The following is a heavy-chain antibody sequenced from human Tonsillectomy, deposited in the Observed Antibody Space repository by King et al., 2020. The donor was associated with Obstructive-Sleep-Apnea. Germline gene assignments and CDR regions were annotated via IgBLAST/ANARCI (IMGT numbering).Heavy chain of an antibody. Sequence: QLVQSGGGLVQPGESLRLSCAASRFTFSDHYMDWVRQAPGKGLEWVGRTKNKANSYTTEYAASVKGRFTISRDDSKNSLYLQMNSLKTEDTAVYYCARESQSMVRGVTYYFDYWGQGTLVTVSS. CDR2: TKNKANSYTT. V-gene: IGHV3-72*01. D-gene: IGHD3-10*01. J-gene: IGHJ4*02. CDR1: RFTFSDHY. CDR3: ARESQSMVRGVTYYFDY.